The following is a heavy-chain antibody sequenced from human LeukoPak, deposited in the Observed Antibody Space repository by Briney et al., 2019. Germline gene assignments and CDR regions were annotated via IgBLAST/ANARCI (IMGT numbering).Heavy chain of an antibody. J-gene: IGHJ3*02. V-gene: IGHV4-61*02. CDR3: ARGRNPNWGSSKAFDI. CDR1: GGSISSGSYY. Sequence: SETLSLTCTVSGGSISSGSYYWSWIRQPAGKGLEWIGRIYTSGSTNYNPSLKSRVTISVDTSKNQFSLKLSSVTAADAAVYYCARGRNPNWGSSKAFDIWGQGTMVTVSS. CDR2: IYTSGST. D-gene: IGHD7-27*01.